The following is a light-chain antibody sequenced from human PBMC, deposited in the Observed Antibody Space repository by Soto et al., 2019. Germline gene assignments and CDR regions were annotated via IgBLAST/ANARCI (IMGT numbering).Light chain of an antibody. V-gene: IGKV3-20*01. Sequence: IVLTQSPGTLSLSPGEIATLSCMASQSVSSDFLAWYQEKPGQAPRLLIYGASSRATGIPDRFSGSGSGTDFTLTISRLEPEDFAVYYCQQYGSSPITFGQGTRLEIK. J-gene: IGKJ5*01. CDR3: QQYGSSPIT. CDR1: QSVSSDF. CDR2: GAS.